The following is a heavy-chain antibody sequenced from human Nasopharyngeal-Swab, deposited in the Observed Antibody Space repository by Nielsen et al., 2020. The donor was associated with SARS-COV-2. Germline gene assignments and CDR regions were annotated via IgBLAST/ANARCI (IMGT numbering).Heavy chain of an antibody. Sequence: WIRQPPGKGLEWVSSISSSSSYIYYADSVKGRFTISRDNAKNSLYLQMNSLRAEDTAVYYCARGNHYGDYVVRWFDPWGQGTLVTVSS. CDR3: ARGNHYGDYVVRWFDP. V-gene: IGHV3-21*01. D-gene: IGHD4-17*01. CDR2: ISSSSSYI. J-gene: IGHJ5*02.